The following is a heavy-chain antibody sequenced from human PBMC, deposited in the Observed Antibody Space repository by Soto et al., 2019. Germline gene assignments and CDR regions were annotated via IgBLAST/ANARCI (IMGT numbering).Heavy chain of an antibody. J-gene: IGHJ6*02. V-gene: IGHV3-33*01. Sequence: GSLVLSCAASGFTFSSYGMHWVRQAPGKGLEWVAVIWYDGSNKYYADSVKGRFTISRDNSKNTLYLQMNSLRAEDTAVYYCARETDSSSWYSPYYYYYGMDVWGQGTTVTVSS. CDR2: IWYDGSNK. CDR3: ARETDSSSWYSPYYYYYGMDV. CDR1: GFTFSSYG. D-gene: IGHD6-13*01.